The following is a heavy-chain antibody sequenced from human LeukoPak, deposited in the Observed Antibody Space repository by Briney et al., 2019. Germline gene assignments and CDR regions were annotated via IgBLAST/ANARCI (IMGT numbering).Heavy chain of an antibody. V-gene: IGHV3-74*01. Sequence: GGSLRLSCAAAGFTFSRAWLHWVRQAPGKGLVWVSRINNNGTTTKYADSVKGRFTISRDNAKNTLYLQMNSLRAEDTAVYYCARVSGPGMNEYFHLWGQGTLVTVSS. J-gene: IGHJ1*01. CDR3: ARVSGPGMNEYFHL. D-gene: IGHD3-10*01. CDR1: GFTFSRAW. CDR2: INNNGTTT.